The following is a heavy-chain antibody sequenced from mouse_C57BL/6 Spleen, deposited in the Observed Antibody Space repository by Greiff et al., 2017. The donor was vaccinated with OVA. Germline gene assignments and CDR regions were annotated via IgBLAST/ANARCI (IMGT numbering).Heavy chain of an antibody. CDR1: GFTFSDYG. D-gene: IGHD3-2*02. J-gene: IGHJ3*01. CDR3: ARDSSGYVFAY. V-gene: IGHV5-17*01. CDR2: ISSGSSTI. Sequence: LKLVESGGGLVKPGGSLKLSCAASGFTFSDYGMHWVRQAPEKGLEWVAYISSGSSTIYYADTVKGRFTISRDNAKNTLFLQMTSLRSEDTAMYYCARDSSGYVFAYWGQGTLVTVSA.